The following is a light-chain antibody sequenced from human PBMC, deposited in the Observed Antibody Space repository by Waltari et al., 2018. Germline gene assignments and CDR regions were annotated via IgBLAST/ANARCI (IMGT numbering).Light chain of an antibody. CDR3: QQCNNWPLT. Sequence: EIVMTQSPATLSVSPGERATPSCRASQSVRNNLAWYQQKPGQAPRLLIYGASTRATGIPARFSGSGSGTEFTLTISSLQSEDFAVYYCQQCNNWPLTFGPGTKVDIK. J-gene: IGKJ3*01. CDR1: QSVRNN. CDR2: GAS. V-gene: IGKV3-15*01.